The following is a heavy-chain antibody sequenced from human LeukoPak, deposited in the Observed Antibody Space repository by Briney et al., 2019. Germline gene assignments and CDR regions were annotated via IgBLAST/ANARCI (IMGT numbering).Heavy chain of an antibody. CDR1: GYTFTSYG. CDR2: INPNSGGT. V-gene: IGHV1-2*02. D-gene: IGHD6-19*01. J-gene: IGHJ4*02. Sequence: ASVKVSCKASGYTFTSYGISWVRQAPGQGLEWMGWINPNSGGTNYAQKFQGRVTMTRDTSISTAYMELSRLRSDDTAVYYCARIAVAGTRYFDYWGQGTLVTVSS. CDR3: ARIAVAGTRYFDY.